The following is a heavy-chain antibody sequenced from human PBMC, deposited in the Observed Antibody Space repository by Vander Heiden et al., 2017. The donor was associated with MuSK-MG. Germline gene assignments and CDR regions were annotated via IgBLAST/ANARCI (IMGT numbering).Heavy chain of an antibody. CDR2: INPKNGGT. V-gene: IGHV1-2*02. CDR1: GYTFTDYY. CDR3: VRDRGGAWDVL. D-gene: IGHD1-26*01. Sequence: QVQLVQSGAEVKKPGASVRVSCKASGYTFTDYYMHWVRQAPGQGLEWMGWINPKNGGTNYAQKCQGRVTMTRDTSVNTAFIDLSRLTSDDTALYYCVRDRGGAWDVLWGRGTLITVSS. J-gene: IGHJ4*02.